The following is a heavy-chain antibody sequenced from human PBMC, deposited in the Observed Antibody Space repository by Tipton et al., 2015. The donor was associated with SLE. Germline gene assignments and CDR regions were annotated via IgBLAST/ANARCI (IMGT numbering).Heavy chain of an antibody. V-gene: IGHV4-39*07. CDR2: IYYRGST. Sequence: TLSLTCTVSGGSISSSSYYWGWIRQPPGKGLEWIGNIYYRGSTHYNPSLKSRVTMSVDTSKNQFSLKLTSVTAADTAVYYCARLEDPFGIFGVPKGWFDPWGQGTLVTVSS. CDR1: GGSISSSSYY. CDR3: ARLEDPFGIFGVPKGWFDP. J-gene: IGHJ5*02. D-gene: IGHD3-3*01.